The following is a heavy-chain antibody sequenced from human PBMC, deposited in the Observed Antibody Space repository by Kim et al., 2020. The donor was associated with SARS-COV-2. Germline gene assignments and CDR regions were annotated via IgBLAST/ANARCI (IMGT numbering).Heavy chain of an antibody. V-gene: IGHV1-69*13. CDR1: GGTFSSYA. D-gene: IGHD6-6*01. J-gene: IGHJ6*02. CDR2: IIPIFGTA. Sequence: SVKVSCKASGGTFSSYAISWVRQAPGQGLEWMGGIIPIFGTANYAQKFQGRVTITADESTSTAYMELSSLRSEDTAVYYCARDPSSLATYYYGMDVWGQGTTVTVSS. CDR3: ARDPSSLATYYYGMDV.